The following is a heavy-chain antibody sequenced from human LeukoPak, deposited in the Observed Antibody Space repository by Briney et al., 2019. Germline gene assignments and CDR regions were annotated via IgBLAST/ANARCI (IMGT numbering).Heavy chain of an antibody. V-gene: IGHV3-21*01. D-gene: IGHD1-26*01. CDR3: ARDRRLVGATSE. CDR2: ISSSSSYI. CDR1: GFTFSRYS. J-gene: IGHJ4*02. Sequence: TGGSLRPSCAASGFTFSRYSMNWVRQAPGKGLEWVSSISSSSSYIYYADSVKGRFTVSRDNANNSLYLQMNSLRAEDTAVYYCARDRRLVGATSEWGQGTLVTVSS.